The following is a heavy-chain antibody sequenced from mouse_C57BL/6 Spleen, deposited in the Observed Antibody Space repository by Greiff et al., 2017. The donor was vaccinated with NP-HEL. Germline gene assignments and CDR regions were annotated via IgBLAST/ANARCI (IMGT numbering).Heavy chain of an antibody. CDR1: GFTFSSYA. Sequence: EVQGVESGGGLVKPGGSLKLSCAASGFTFSSYAMSWVRQTPEKRLEWVATISDGGSYTYYPDNVKGRFTISRDNAKNNLYLQMSHLKSEDTAMYYCARDGVTTVVATKYFDVWGTGTTVTVSS. D-gene: IGHD1-1*01. J-gene: IGHJ1*03. V-gene: IGHV5-4*01. CDR2: ISDGGSYT. CDR3: ARDGVTTVVATKYFDV.